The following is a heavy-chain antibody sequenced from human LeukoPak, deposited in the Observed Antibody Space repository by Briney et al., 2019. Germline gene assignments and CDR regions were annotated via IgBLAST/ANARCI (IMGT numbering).Heavy chain of an antibody. J-gene: IGHJ5*02. CDR3: ARHPFSSPFDL. CDR1: STSISGDY. Sequence: PSETLSLTCSVSSTSISGDYWSWIRQPPGKGLEWIGYVYFTGNTNYNPSLKSRVTISMDTSKNQISLTVTSVTAADTAVYYCARHPFSSPFDLWGQGTLVAVSS. CDR2: VYFTGNT. V-gene: IGHV4-59*08.